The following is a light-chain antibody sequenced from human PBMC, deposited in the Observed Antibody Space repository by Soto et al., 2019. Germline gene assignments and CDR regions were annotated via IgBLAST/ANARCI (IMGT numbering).Light chain of an antibody. CDR1: QSVRSNY. CDR2: GAS. J-gene: IGKJ1*01. CDR3: QQYGISPT. V-gene: IGKV3-20*01. Sequence: EIVLTQSPGTLSLSPGERATLSCRASQSVRSNYLAWYQQKPGQAPRLLIYGASSRATGIPDRFSGSGSGTDFTLTISRLQPEDFVVYFCQQYGISPTFGQGTKVEVK.